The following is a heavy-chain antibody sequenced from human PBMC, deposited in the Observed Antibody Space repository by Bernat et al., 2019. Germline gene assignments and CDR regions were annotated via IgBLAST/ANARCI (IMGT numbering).Heavy chain of an antibody. Sequence: QVQLVQSGAEVKKPGASVKVSCKASGYTFTSYTMHWVRQAPGQRLEWMGWINAGNGDTKYSQRFQGRVTITRDTSASTAYMELRSLRSDDTAVYYCARRVGGSYLGGIDYWGQGTLVTVSS. CDR1: GYTFTSYT. CDR2: INAGNGDT. CDR3: ARRVGGSYLGGIDY. D-gene: IGHD4-23*01. V-gene: IGHV1-3*01. J-gene: IGHJ4*02.